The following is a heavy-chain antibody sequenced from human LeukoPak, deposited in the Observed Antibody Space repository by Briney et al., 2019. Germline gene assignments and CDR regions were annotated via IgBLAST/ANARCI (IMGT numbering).Heavy chain of an antibody. Sequence: PGRSLRLSCAASGITFSSYGMHWVRQAPGKGLEWVAVISYDGNNKYYADSVKGRFTISRDNSKNTLYLQMNSLRAEDTAVYYCAKALQVWFFGFDYWGQGTLVTVSS. CDR2: ISYDGNNK. D-gene: IGHD5-18*01. CDR3: AKALQVWFFGFDY. J-gene: IGHJ4*02. V-gene: IGHV3-30*18. CDR1: GITFSSYG.